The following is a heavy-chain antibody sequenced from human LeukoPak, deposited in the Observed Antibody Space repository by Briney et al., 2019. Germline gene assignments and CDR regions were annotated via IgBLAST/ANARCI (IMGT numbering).Heavy chain of an antibody. J-gene: IGHJ3*02. CDR1: GGTFSSYA. CDR3: ARCAGDSSGYRDAFDI. CDR2: IIPILGIA. D-gene: IGHD3-22*01. V-gene: IGHV1-69*04. Sequence: GASVKVSCMASGGTFSSYAISWVRQAPGQGLEWMGRIIPILGIANYAQKFQGRVTITADKSTSTAYMELSSLRSEDTAVYYCARCAGDSSGYRDAFDIWGQGTMVTVSS.